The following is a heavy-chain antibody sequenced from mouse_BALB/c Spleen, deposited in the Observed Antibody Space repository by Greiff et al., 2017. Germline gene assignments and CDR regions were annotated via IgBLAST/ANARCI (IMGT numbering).Heavy chain of an antibody. Sequence: DVMLVESGGGLVQPGGSLKLSCAASGFTFSSYTMSWVRQTPEKRLEWVAYISNGGGSTYYPDTVKGRFTISRDNAKNTLYLQMSSLKSEDTAMYYCARPSYDGPMDYWGQGTSVTVSS. CDR1: GFTFSSYT. CDR2: ISNGGGST. V-gene: IGHV5-12-2*01. CDR3: ARPSYDGPMDY. D-gene: IGHD2-3*01. J-gene: IGHJ4*01.